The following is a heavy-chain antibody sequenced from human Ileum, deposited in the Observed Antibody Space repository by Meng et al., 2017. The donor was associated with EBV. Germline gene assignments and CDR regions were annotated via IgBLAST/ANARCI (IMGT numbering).Heavy chain of an antibody. V-gene: IGHV1-18*01. CDR1: GYTFTSYG. J-gene: IGHJ5*02. CDR2: ISAYNGNT. CDR3: AREYPGQFDP. Sequence: VHLVRSWAEVKKLGASVKVACKVSGYTFTSYGISWVQQAPGQGLEWMGWISAYNGNTNYAQKPQGRVTMTTDTSTSTAYMELRSLRSDDTAVYYCAREYPGQFDPWGQGTLVTVSS.